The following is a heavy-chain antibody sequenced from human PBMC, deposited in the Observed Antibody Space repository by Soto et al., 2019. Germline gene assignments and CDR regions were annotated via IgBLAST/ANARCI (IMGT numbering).Heavy chain of an antibody. V-gene: IGHV2-5*02. CDR3: AHTVPGSSLFDY. CDR2: IYWDDSQ. J-gene: IGHJ4*02. CDR1: GVSLSTSGVG. D-gene: IGHD6-13*01. Sequence: QITLKESGPTLGKPTQTLTLTCTFSGVSLSTSGVGVGWIRQPPGKALEWLALIYWDDSQPYSPSLKSRLTITKDTSKNQVVLTMTNMDPVDTATYYCAHTVPGSSLFDYWGQGALVTVSS.